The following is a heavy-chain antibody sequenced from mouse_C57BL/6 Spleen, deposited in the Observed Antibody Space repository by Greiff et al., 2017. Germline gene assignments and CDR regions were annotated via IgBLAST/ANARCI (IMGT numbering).Heavy chain of an antibody. CDR1: GFNIKDYY. CDR2: IDPEDGDT. J-gene: IGHJ1*03. D-gene: IGHD1-1*01. V-gene: IGHV14-1*01. Sequence: EVQLQESGAELVRPGASVKLSCTASGFNIKDYYMHWVKQRPEQGLEWIGRIDPEDGDTEYAPKFQGKATMTADTSSNTAYLQLSSLTSEDTAVYYCSTPYYGSSYVPFDVWGTGTTVTVSS. CDR3: STPYYGSSYVPFDV.